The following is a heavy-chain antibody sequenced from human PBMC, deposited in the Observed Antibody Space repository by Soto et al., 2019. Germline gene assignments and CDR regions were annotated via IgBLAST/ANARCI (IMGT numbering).Heavy chain of an antibody. CDR3: ARGGIAAAGPIYWYFDL. V-gene: IGHV1-69*01. Sequence: QVQLAQSGAEVKKPGSSVKVSCKASGGTFSSYAISWVRQAPGQGLEWMGGIIPIFGTANYAQKFQGRVTITADESTSTAYMELSSLRSEDTAVYYCARGGIAAAGPIYWYFDLWGRGTLVTVSS. CDR1: GGTFSSYA. D-gene: IGHD6-13*01. J-gene: IGHJ2*01. CDR2: IIPIFGTA.